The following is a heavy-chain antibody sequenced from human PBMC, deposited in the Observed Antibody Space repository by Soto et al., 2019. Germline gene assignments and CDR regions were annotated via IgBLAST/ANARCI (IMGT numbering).Heavy chain of an antibody. CDR3: ARGNQAGGSSWNYYYYYGMDV. D-gene: IGHD6-13*01. CDR1: GFTFSSYD. Sequence: GGSLRLSCAASGFTFSSYDMHWVRQATGKGLEWVSAIGTAGDTYYPGSVKGRFTISRENAKNSLYLQMNSLRAEDTAVYYCARGNQAGGSSWNYYYYYGMDVWGQGTTVTVSS. J-gene: IGHJ6*02. V-gene: IGHV3-13*01. CDR2: IGTAGDT.